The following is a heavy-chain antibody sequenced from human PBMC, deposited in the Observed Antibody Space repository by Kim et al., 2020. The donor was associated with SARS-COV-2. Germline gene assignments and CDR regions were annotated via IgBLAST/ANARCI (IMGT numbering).Heavy chain of an antibody. V-gene: IGHV1-69*13. CDR1: GGTFSSYA. D-gene: IGHD3-22*01. CDR2: IIPIFGTA. Sequence: SVKVSCKASGGTFSSYAISWVRQAPGQGLEWMGGIIPIFGTANYAQKFQGRVTITADESTSTAYMELSSLRSEDTAVYYCARGARHVGYYYDSRRPRPHAFDIWGQGTMVTVSS. CDR3: ARGARHVGYYYDSRRPRPHAFDI. J-gene: IGHJ3*02.